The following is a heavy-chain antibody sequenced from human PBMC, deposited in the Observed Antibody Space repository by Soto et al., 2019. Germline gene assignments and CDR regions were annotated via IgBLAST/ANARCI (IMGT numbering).Heavy chain of an antibody. CDR1: GCTFSNYV. CDR2: INTSGGK. V-gene: IGHV3-23*01. J-gene: IGHJ4*02. CDR3: TKRVPYYFDF. D-gene: IGHD1-1*01. Sequence: PGGALRLSCTGSGCTFSNYVMSWVRQTPGKGREWVSTINTSGGKFYADSVKGRFTVSRGNPKNTLYLQMNSLRVEDTAVYYCTKRVPYYFDFWGQGTLVTDSS.